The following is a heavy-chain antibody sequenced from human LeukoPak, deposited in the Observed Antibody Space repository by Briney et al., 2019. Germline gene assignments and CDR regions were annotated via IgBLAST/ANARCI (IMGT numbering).Heavy chain of an antibody. CDR2: IYKSGTT. CDR1: GDSMNSYY. D-gene: IGHD2/OR15-2a*01. V-gene: IGHV4-4*07. CDR3: ARSFLDYMDV. Sequence: PSETLSLTCTGSGDSMNSYYWNWIRQSAGKGLEWIGHIYKSGTTNFNPSLTSRVTMSLDTSRNQFSLKLRSVTAADTAVYFCARSFLDYMDVSGGTTVTVFS. J-gene: IGHJ6*03.